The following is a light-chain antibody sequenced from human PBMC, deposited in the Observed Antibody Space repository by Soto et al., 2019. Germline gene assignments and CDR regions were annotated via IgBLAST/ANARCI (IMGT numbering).Light chain of an antibody. CDR2: GAS. CDR3: QQYGSPRT. J-gene: IGKJ1*01. Sequence: EIVLTQSPGTLSLSPGERATLSCRASHTISSSYLAWYQQKPGQAPRLLIYGASTRAAGIPARFSGSGSGTDFTLTISRLEPEDFAVYYCQQYGSPRTFGQGTKVDIK. CDR1: HTISSSY. V-gene: IGKV3-20*01.